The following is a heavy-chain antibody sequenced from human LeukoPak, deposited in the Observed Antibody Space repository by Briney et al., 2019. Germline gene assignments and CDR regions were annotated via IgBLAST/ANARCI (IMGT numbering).Heavy chain of an antibody. CDR2: ISASGSGT. J-gene: IGHJ4*02. Sequence: PGGSLRFSCAASGFTFSTYVMAWVRQAPGKGLEWVSGISASGSGTYYADSVKGRFTISRDNSKNTLYLQMNSLRAEDTAVYYCAKRGQNHFDYWGQGTLVTVSS. V-gene: IGHV3-23*01. D-gene: IGHD1-14*01. CDR3: AKRGQNHFDY. CDR1: GFTFSTYV.